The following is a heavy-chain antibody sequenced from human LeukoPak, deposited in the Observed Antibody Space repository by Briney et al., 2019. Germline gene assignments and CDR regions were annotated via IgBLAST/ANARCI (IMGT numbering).Heavy chain of an antibody. CDR3: ANPQTTHYYDSSLGY. J-gene: IGHJ4*02. CDR2: IKQDGTEK. D-gene: IGHD3-22*01. V-gene: IGHV3-7*01. Sequence: PGGSLRLSCAASGFTFTTYWMSWVRQAPGKGLEWVANIKQDGTEKYYVDSVKGRFTISRDNSKNTLYLQMNSLRAEDTAVYYCANPQTTHYYDSSLGYWGQGTLVTVSS. CDR1: GFTFTTYW.